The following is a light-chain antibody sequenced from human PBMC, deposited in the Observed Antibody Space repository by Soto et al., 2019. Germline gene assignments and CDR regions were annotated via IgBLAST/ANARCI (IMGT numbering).Light chain of an antibody. CDR1: SSDVGGYNY. CDR3: SSFTSINTWV. J-gene: IGLJ3*02. Sequence: QSVLTNPASVSGSPGQSITISCTGTSSDVGGYNYVSWYQQHPGKAPKLMIYEVSNRPSGVSNRFSGSKSGNTASLTISGLQAEDEADYYCSSFTSINTWVFGGGTKLTVL. CDR2: EVS. V-gene: IGLV2-14*01.